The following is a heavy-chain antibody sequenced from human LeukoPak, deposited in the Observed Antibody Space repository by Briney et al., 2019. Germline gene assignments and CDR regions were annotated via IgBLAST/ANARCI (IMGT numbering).Heavy chain of an antibody. CDR1: GYTFTGYY. Sequence: ASVKVSCKASGYTFTGYYMHWVRQAPGQGLEWMGWINPNSGGTNYAQKFQGWVTMTRVTSISTAYMELSRLRSDDTAVYYCARGEPEYSSSLFYFDYWGQGTLVTVSS. V-gene: IGHV1-2*04. CDR2: INPNSGGT. D-gene: IGHD6-6*01. J-gene: IGHJ4*02. CDR3: ARGEPEYSSSLFYFDY.